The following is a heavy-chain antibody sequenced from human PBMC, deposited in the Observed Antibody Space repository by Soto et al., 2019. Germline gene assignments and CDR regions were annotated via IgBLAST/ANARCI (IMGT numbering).Heavy chain of an antibody. Sequence: ASVKVSCTASGYTFTSYAMHWVRQAHGQRREWMGWINAGNGNTKYSQKFQGRVTITRDTSASTAYMELSSLRSEDTAVYYCARGSGYYYWDDYWGQGTLVTVSS. D-gene: IGHD3-22*01. CDR3: ARGSGYYYWDDY. V-gene: IGHV1-3*01. CDR2: INAGNGNT. CDR1: GYTFTSYA. J-gene: IGHJ4*02.